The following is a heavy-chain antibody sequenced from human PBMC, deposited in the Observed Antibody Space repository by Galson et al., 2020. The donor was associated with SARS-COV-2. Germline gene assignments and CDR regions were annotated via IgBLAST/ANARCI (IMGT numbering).Heavy chain of an antibody. V-gene: IGHV3-30*18. Sequence: GGSLRLSCAASGFTFSTYGMHWVRQAPGKGLEWVALISYDGSNKYYADSVKGRFTISRDNSKNTLYLQMNSLRAEDTAVYYCAKDQGCYLGDWGQGTLVTVSS. CDR3: AKDQGCYLGD. CDR2: ISYDGSNK. CDR1: GFTFSTYG. J-gene: IGHJ4*02.